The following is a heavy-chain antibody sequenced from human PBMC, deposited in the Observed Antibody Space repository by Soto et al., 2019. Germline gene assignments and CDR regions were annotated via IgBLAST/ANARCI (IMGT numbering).Heavy chain of an antibody. CDR3: ARDRGGSSYYYYYGMDV. J-gene: IGHJ6*02. V-gene: IGHV4-31*03. CDR1: GGSISSGGYY. D-gene: IGHD1-26*01. CDR2: IYYSGST. Sequence: SETLSLTCTVSGGSISSGGYYWSWIRQHPGKGLEWIGYIYYSGSTYYNPSLKSRVTISVDTSKNQFSLKLSSVTAADTAVYYCARDRGGSSYYYYYGMDVWGQGTTVTVSS.